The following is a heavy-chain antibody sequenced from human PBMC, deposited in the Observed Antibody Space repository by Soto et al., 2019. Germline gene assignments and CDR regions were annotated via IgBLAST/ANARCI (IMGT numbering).Heavy chain of an antibody. D-gene: IGHD2-2*01. Sequence: GGSLRLSCAASGFTFSSYGMHWVRQAPGKGLEWVAVISYDGSNKYYGESVKGRFTISRDNSKNTLYLQMNSLRAEDTAVYYCAKSISSWRGYFDYWGQGTLVTVSS. CDR3: AKSISSWRGYFDY. V-gene: IGHV3-30*18. CDR1: GFTFSSYG. CDR2: ISYDGSNK. J-gene: IGHJ4*02.